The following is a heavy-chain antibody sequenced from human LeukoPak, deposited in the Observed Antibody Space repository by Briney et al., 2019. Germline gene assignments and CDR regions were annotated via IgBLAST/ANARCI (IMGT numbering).Heavy chain of an antibody. Sequence: GGSLRLSCAASGFTFDDFAMHWVRQAPGKGLEWVSGINWNSGYIGYADSVKGRFTIFRDNAKSSLYLKMNSLRSEDTALYYCAKDRGVGIYYFDSWGQGTLVTVSS. J-gene: IGHJ4*02. CDR1: GFTFDDFA. D-gene: IGHD1-26*01. CDR3: AKDRGVGIYYFDS. CDR2: INWNSGYI. V-gene: IGHV3-9*01.